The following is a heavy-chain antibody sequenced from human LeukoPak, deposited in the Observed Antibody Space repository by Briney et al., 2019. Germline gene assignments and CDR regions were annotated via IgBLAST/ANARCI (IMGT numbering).Heavy chain of an antibody. Sequence: PGGSLRLSYAASGFTVSSNYMSWVRQAPGKGLEWVSVIYSGGSTYYADSVKGRFTISRDNSKNTLYLQMNSLRAEDTAVYYCARADWGTGGAFDIWGQGTMVTVSS. CDR1: GFTVSSNY. D-gene: IGHD3-16*01. CDR2: IYSGGST. CDR3: ARADWGTGGAFDI. J-gene: IGHJ3*02. V-gene: IGHV3-66*01.